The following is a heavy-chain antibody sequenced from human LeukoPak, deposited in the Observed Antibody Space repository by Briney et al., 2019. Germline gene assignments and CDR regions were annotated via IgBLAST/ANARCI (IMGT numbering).Heavy chain of an antibody. V-gene: IGHV3-66*01. CDR1: EFSVGSNY. D-gene: IGHD1-26*01. CDR2: IYSGGST. J-gene: IGHJ4*02. Sequence: PGGSLRLSCAASEFSVGSNYMTWVRQAPGKGLEWVSLIYSGGSTYYADSVKGRFTISRDNSKNTLYLQMNSLRDEDTAVYYCAKGSRGNFPYYFDFWGQGTLVTVSS. CDR3: AKGSRGNFPYYFDF.